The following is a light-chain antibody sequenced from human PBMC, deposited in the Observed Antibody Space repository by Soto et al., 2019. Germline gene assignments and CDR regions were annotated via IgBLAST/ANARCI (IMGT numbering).Light chain of an antibody. CDR1: TSNIGNND. V-gene: IGLV1-51*01. Sequence: QSVLTQPPSVSPPPGRKVTISGSGSTSNIGNNDVSWYQQLPGTGPKLLIYDNNKRPSGIPDRFSGSKSGTSATLGITGLQTGDEADYYCGAWDSSLSAGGFGGGTKLTVL. CDR2: DNN. CDR3: GAWDSSLSAGG. J-gene: IGLJ2*01.